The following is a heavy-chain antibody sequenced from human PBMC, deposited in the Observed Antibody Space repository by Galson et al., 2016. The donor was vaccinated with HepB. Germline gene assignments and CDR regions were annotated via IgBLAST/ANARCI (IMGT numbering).Heavy chain of an antibody. CDR3: ARDLRGMIRFFDWSTHFDS. CDR2: ISGTSTYI. D-gene: IGHD3-9*01. Sequence: SLRLSCAASEFTFGSYSMNWVRQAPGKGLEWVSSISGTSTYIYYADSVKGRFTISRDNAKNSLYLQMNNVRAEDTAVYYCARDLRGMIRFFDWSTHFDSWGQGTLVTVSS. J-gene: IGHJ4*02. CDR1: EFTFGSYS. V-gene: IGHV3-21*01.